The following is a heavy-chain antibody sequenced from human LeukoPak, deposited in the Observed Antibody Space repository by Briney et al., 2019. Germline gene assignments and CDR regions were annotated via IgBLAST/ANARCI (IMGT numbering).Heavy chain of an antibody. Sequence: GGSLRLSCVVSGFTFSDYTMSWVRQAPGKGLEWVSSITSRRGYIYYADSVKGRFTISRDNAKNSLYLQMKSLRAEDTAVYYCARGVYTALVDDYWGQGTLVTVSS. CDR1: GFTFSDYT. CDR2: ITSRRGYI. V-gene: IGHV3-21*01. J-gene: IGHJ4*02. CDR3: ARGVYTALVDDY. D-gene: IGHD5-18*01.